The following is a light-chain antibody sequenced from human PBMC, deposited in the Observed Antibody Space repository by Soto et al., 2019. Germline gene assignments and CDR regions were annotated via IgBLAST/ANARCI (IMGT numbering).Light chain of an antibody. CDR1: SSDVGGYNY. Sequence: QSALTQPASVSGSPGQSITISCTGTSSDVGGYNYVSWYQQHPGKAPKLMIYDVSNRPSGVSNRFSGSKSGNTASLTISGLQAEDEDAYYCSSYTSSSTPLVFGGGTKVTVL. J-gene: IGLJ2*01. CDR2: DVS. CDR3: SSYTSSSTPLV. V-gene: IGLV2-14*01.